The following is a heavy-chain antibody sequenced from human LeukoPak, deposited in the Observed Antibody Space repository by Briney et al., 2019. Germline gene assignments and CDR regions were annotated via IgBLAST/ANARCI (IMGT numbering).Heavy chain of an antibody. Sequence: SVKVSCKASGGTFSSYAISWVRQAPGQGLEWMGGIIPIFGIANYAQKFQGRVTITADKSTSTAYMELSSLRSEDTAVYYCARARGSGSYENPYYFDYWGQGTLVTVSS. CDR1: GGTFSSYA. J-gene: IGHJ4*02. CDR2: IIPIFGIA. CDR3: ARARGSGSYENPYYFDY. V-gene: IGHV1-69*10. D-gene: IGHD1-26*01.